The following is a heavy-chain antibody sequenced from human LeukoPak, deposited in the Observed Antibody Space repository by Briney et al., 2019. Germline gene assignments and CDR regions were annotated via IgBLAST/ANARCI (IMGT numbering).Heavy chain of an antibody. J-gene: IGHJ3*02. CDR3: AREGVQGRKYDAFDI. D-gene: IGHD3-16*01. CDR1: GGSFSGYY. V-gene: IGHV4-34*01. CDR2: INHSGST. Sequence: SETLSLTCAVYGGSFSGYYWSWIRQPPGKGLEWIGEINHSGSTNYNPSLKSRVTISVDTSKNQFSLRLSSVTAADTAVYYCAREGVQGRKYDAFDIWGQGTMVTVSS.